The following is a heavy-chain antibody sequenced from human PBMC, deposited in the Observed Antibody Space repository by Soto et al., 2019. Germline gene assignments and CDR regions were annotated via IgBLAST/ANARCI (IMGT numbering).Heavy chain of an antibody. J-gene: IGHJ4*02. D-gene: IGHD3-9*01. CDR2: FDPEDGET. CDR3: ATSIGDFDWSHFDY. CDR1: GYTLTELS. Sequence: ASVKVSCKVSGYTLTELSMHLVRQAHGKGLEWMGGFDPEDGETIYAQKFQGRVTMTEDTSTDTAYMELSSLRSEDTAVYYCATSIGDFDWSHFDYWGQGTLVTVSS. V-gene: IGHV1-24*01.